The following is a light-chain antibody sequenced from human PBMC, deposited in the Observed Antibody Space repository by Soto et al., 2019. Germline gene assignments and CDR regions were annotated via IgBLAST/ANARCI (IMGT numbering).Light chain of an antibody. CDR3: RHYGTSAL. CDR2: DAS. Sequence: EIVLTQSPGTLSLSPGERATLSCRASQSVSSSYLAWYQQKPGQAPRLLIYDASRATGIPDRFSGSGSGTDFALTITRLEPEDFEVYYCRHYGTSALFGPGTKVDI. J-gene: IGKJ3*01. V-gene: IGKV3-20*01. CDR1: QSVSSSY.